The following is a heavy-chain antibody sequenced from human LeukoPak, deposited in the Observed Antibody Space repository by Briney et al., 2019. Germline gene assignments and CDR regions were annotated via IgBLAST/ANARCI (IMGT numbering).Heavy chain of an antibody. J-gene: IGHJ5*02. D-gene: IGHD1-26*01. Sequence: GGSLRLSCAASGFTFSSYAMHWVRQAPGKGLEWVAVISYDGNNKYYADSVKGRFTISRDNAKNSLYLQMNSLRDDDMALYYCARGNSGSYSQDWFDPWGQGTLVTVSP. V-gene: IGHV3-30*04. CDR2: ISYDGNNK. CDR3: ARGNSGSYSQDWFDP. CDR1: GFTFSSYA.